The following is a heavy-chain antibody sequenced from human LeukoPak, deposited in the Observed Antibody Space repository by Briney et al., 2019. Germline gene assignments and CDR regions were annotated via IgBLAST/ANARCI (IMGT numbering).Heavy chain of an antibody. CDR3: ARDKDDFWSGIDY. Sequence: PGRSLRLSCAASGFTFSSYAMHWVRQAPGKGLEWVAVISYDGSNKYYADSVKGRFTISRDNSKNTLYLQMNRLRAEDTAVYYCARDKDDFWSGIDYWGQGTLVTVSS. J-gene: IGHJ4*02. D-gene: IGHD3-3*01. CDR1: GFTFSSYA. CDR2: ISYDGSNK. V-gene: IGHV3-30*01.